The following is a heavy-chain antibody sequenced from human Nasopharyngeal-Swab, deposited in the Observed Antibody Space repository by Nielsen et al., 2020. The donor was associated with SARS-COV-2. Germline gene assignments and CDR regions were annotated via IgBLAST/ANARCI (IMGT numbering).Heavy chain of an antibody. CDR1: GFTFSSYS. D-gene: IGHD6-13*01. Sequence: GESLKISCAASGFTFSSYSISWLRQAPGKGLEWVSTITGNGYTTYYADSVKGRFTISRDNSENTVYLQMNSLRAEDTALYHCARPLSRDSTWTTEANWFDTWGQGTLVTVSS. V-gene: IGHV3-23*01. CDR2: ITGNGYTT. J-gene: IGHJ5*02. CDR3: ARPLSRDSTWTTEANWFDT.